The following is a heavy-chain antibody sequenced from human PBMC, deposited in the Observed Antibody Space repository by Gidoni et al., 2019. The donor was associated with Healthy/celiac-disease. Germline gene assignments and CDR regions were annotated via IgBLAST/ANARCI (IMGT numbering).Heavy chain of an antibody. Sequence: QVQLQQWGAGLLKPSETLSLTCAVYGGSFSGYYWSWIRQPPGKGLEWIGEINHSGSTNYNPSLKSRVTISVDTSKNQFSLKLSSVTAADTAVYYCARGRSGSYYRAVFYYYGMDVWGQGTTVTVSS. CDR3: ARGRSGSYYRAVFYYYGMDV. V-gene: IGHV4-34*01. CDR2: INHSGST. D-gene: IGHD1-26*01. J-gene: IGHJ6*02. CDR1: GGSFSGYY.